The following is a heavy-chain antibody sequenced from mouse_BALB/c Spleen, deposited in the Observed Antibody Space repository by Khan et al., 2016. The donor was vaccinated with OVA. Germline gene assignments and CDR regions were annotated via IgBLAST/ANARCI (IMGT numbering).Heavy chain of an antibody. J-gene: IGHJ3*01. D-gene: IGHD3-2*01. CDR2: INPSNGGT. Sequence: QVQLQQSGAELVKPGASVKLSCKASGYTFTSYFMYWVKQRPGQGLEWIGEINPSNGGTNFNEKFKSKATLTVDKSSSTAYMQLSSLTSEYSAVYYCTRRGTARATLWFAYWGQGTLVTVSA. V-gene: IGHV1S81*02. CDR1: GYTFTSYF. CDR3: TRRGTARATLWFAY.